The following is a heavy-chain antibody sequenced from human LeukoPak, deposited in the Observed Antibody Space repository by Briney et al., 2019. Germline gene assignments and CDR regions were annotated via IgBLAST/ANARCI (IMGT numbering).Heavy chain of an antibody. J-gene: IGHJ4*02. CDR2: INHSGST. D-gene: IGHD3-22*01. CDR1: GGSFSGYY. Sequence: PSETLSLTCAVYGGSFSGYYWSWIRQPPGKGLEWIGEINHSGSTNYNPSLKSRVTISVDTSKNQFSLKLSSVIAADTAVYYCARGLPKYYCDRSRGSERLDYWGQGTLVTVSS. CDR3: ARGLPKYYCDRSRGSERLDY. V-gene: IGHV4-34*01.